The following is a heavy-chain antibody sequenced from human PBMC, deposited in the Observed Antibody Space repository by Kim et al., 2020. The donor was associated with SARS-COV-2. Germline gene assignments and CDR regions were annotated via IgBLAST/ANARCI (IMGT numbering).Heavy chain of an antibody. CDR3: SRDTFGPEDS. J-gene: IGHJ5*01. V-gene: IGHV3-74*03. D-gene: IGHD3-16*01. Sequence: YADSVKGRFTNSKDSAKNMLFLHMNSLTVEDTAVYFCSRDTFGPEDSWGQGTLVTVSS.